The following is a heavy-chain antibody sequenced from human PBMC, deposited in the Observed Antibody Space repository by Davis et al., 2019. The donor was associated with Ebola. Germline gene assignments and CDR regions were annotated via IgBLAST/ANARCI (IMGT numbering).Heavy chain of an antibody. J-gene: IGHJ6*03. V-gene: IGHV1-18*04. CDR3: ARGGVRCATSSCFGVREFFYYYMDV. Sequence: ASVKVSCKTSGYDFPTYGINWVRQAPGQGLEWMGWISAYSGNTYYSQSFQGRVTLTTDTSTNTASMELRSLRSDDTAVYYCARGGVRCATSSCFGVREFFYYYMDVWGKGTTVTVSS. CDR2: ISAYSGNT. D-gene: IGHD2-2*01. CDR1: GYDFPTYG.